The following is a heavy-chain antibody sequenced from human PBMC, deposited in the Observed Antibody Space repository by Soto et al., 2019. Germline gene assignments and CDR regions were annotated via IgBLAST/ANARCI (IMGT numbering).Heavy chain of an antibody. CDR3: ARDHWDCSGGGCNPHQLNFFAMDV. V-gene: IGHV3-30*03. CDR1: GFTFNDYA. J-gene: IGHJ6*02. D-gene: IGHD2-15*01. CDR2: ISFDGNNK. Sequence: QVHLVESGGGGVQPGRSKRLSCVVSGFTFNDYAIHWVRQAPGKGLEWVAVISFDGNNKFYADSVKGRFTISRDRSKTTAYLQMNNLRAEDTAVYYCARDHWDCSGGGCNPHQLNFFAMDVWGQWTTVTVSS.